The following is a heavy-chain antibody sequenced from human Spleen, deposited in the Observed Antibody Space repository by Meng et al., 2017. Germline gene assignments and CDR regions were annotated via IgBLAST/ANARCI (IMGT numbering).Heavy chain of an antibody. CDR1: GFTFDSYA. V-gene: IGHV3-43*02. D-gene: IGHD3-22*01. J-gene: IGHJ1*01. CDR3: AKDSPYYYDSSGYYFEH. Sequence: GESLKISCAASGFTFDSYAMSWVRQSPGKGLEWVSLISWDGGSTYYADSVKGRFTISRDNSKNSLYLQMNSLRTEDTALYYCAKDSPYYYDSSGYYFEHWGQGTLVTVSS. CDR2: ISWDGGST.